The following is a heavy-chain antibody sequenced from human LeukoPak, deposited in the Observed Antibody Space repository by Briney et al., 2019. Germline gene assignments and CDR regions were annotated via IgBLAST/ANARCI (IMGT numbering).Heavy chain of an antibody. CDR3: ARDGDYGDYESHDWFDP. Sequence: GASVKVSCKASGYTFTSYYMHWVRQAPGQGLEWMGIINPSGGSTSYAQKFQGRVTMTRDMSTSTVYMELSSLRSEATAVYYCARDGDYGDYESHDWFDPWGQGTLVTVSS. CDR1: GYTFTSYY. CDR2: INPSGGST. J-gene: IGHJ5*02. D-gene: IGHD4-17*01. V-gene: IGHV1-46*01.